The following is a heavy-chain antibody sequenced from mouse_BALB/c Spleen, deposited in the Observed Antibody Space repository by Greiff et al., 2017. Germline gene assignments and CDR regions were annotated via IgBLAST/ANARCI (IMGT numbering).Heavy chain of an antibody. CDR2: IYPGNSDT. V-gene: IGHV1-5*01. CDR1: GYTFTSYW. Sequence: VQLQQSGTVLARPGASVKMSCKASGYTFTSYWMHWVKQRPGQGLEWIGAIYPGNSDTSYNQKFKGKAKLTAVTSTSTAYMELSSLTNEDSAVYYCTRGQLGLYAMDYWGQGTSVTVSS. D-gene: IGHD3-1*01. J-gene: IGHJ4*01. CDR3: TRGQLGLYAMDY.